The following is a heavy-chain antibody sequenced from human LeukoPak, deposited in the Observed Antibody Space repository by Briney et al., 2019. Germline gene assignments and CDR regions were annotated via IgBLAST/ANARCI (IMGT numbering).Heavy chain of an antibody. V-gene: IGHV4-38-2*02. D-gene: IGHD2-2*02. CDR2: IYHSGST. J-gene: IGHJ6*03. Sequence: SETLSLTCTVSGYSISSGYYWGWIRQPPGKGLEWIGSIYHSGSTYYNPSLKSRVTISVDTSKNQFSLKLSSVTAADTAVYYCARILGYCSSTSCYTPSNYESPYYYYYYMDVWGKGTTVTVSS. CDR1: GYSISSGYY. CDR3: ARILGYCSSTSCYTPSNYESPYYYYYYMDV.